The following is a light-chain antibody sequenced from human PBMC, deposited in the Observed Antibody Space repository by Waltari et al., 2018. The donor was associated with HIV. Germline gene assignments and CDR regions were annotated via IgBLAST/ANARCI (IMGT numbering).Light chain of an antibody. J-gene: IGLJ2*01. CDR3: CSYAGSFVV. V-gene: IGLV2-23*01. Sequence: QSALTQPASVSGSPGQSITISCTGTSRDVGIYNLVSWYQQYPGKAPKLMMYEGSKRHAGVSNRFSGSKSGNTASLTIAGLQTEDEADYYCCSYAGSFVVFGGGTKLTVL. CDR2: EGS. CDR1: SRDVGIYNL.